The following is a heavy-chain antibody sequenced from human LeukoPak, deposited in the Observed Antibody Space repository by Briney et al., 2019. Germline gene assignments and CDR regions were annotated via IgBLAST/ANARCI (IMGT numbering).Heavy chain of an antibody. CDR1: GGSISSSSYY. CDR3: ARHSSGWYFDY. V-gene: IGHV4-39*01. J-gene: IGHJ4*02. D-gene: IGHD6-19*01. Sequence: SETLSLTCTVSGGSISSSSYYWGWIRQPPGKGLEWIGSIYYSGSTYYNPSLKSRVTISVDTSKNQFSLKLSSVTAADTAVYYCARHSSGWYFDYWGQGTLVTVSS. CDR2: IYYSGST.